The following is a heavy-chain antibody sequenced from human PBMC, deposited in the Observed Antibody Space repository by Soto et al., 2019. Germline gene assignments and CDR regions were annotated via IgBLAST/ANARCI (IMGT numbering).Heavy chain of an antibody. V-gene: IGHV4-34*01. D-gene: IGHD3-9*01. Sequence: SETLSLTCAVYGGPFSGYYWSWIRQPPGKGLEWIGEINHSGSTNYNPSLKSRVTISVDTSKNQFSLKLSSVTAADTAVYYCARGARVDILNGYGRYYYAMDVWGQGTTVT. CDR1: GGPFSGYY. CDR2: INHSGST. CDR3: ARGARVDILNGYGRYYYAMDV. J-gene: IGHJ6*02.